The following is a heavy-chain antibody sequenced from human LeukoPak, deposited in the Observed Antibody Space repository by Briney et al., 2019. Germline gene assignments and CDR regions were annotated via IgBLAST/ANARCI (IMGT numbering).Heavy chain of an antibody. V-gene: IGHV3-74*01. CDR2: INTDGSST. CDR1: GFTLSSYW. J-gene: IGHJ6*02. CDR3: ARNYGMDV. Sequence: GGSLRLSCAPSGFTLSSYWMHWVRQAPGKGLVWVSHINTDGSSTNYADSVKGRFTISRDNAKNSLYLQMNSLRAEDTAVYYCARNYGMDVWGQGTTVTVSS.